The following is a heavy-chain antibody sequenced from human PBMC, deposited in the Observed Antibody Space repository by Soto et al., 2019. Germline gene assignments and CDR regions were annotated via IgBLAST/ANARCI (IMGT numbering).Heavy chain of an antibody. V-gene: IGHV1-69*13. CDR1: GGTLNNYA. Sequence: SVKVSCKASGGTLNNYAINWVRQAPGQGLEWMGGILPVSAPPDYAQKFQGRVSVTADHSTSTVYMELSRLKSDDTAVYFCATDSNYDVSNSFWGQGTLVTVSS. D-gene: IGHD3-3*01. CDR2: ILPVSAPP. CDR3: ATDSNYDVSNSF. J-gene: IGHJ4*02.